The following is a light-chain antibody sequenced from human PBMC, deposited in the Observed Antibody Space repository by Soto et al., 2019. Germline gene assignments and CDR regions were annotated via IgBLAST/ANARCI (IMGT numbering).Light chain of an antibody. J-gene: IGLJ3*02. CDR1: SGSIASNY. V-gene: IGLV6-57*01. Sequence: NFMLTQPHSVSESPGKTVTISCTRSSGSIASNYVQWYQQRPGSSPTTVIYEDNQRPSGVPDRFSGSIDSSSNSASLTISGLKTDDEADYYCQSYDSSNWVFGGRTKLTVL. CDR2: EDN. CDR3: QSYDSSNWV.